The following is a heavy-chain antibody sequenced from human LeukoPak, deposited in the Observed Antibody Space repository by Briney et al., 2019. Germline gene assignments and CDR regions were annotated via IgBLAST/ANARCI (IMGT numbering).Heavy chain of an antibody. CDR3: ARRGYYDSSGYGY. CDR2: ISGGSTDI. Sequence: GGSLRLSCAASGFTFSNYAMNWVRQAPGEGLAWVSSISGGSTDIYYADSVKGRFTISRDNAKNSLYLQINSLRAEDTAIYYCARRGYYDSSGYGYWGQGTLVTVSS. D-gene: IGHD3-22*01. V-gene: IGHV3-21*01. J-gene: IGHJ4*02. CDR1: GFTFSNYA.